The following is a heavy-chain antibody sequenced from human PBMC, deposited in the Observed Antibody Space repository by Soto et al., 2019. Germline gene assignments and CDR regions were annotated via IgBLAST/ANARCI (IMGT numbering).Heavy chain of an antibody. D-gene: IGHD5-12*01. Sequence: EVQLVESGGDFVHPGRSLRLSCAASGFNFDDYAMHCVRQVPGKGLEWVPGISWAGGSSGYADSVKGRFTISRDNAKNSLYLEMKRLRSEYTALYYCAKDHDEDFGYDLDYFNYWGRGTLVTVSS. J-gene: IGHJ4*02. CDR2: ISWAGGSS. CDR3: AKDHDEDFGYDLDYFNY. CDR1: GFNFDDYA. V-gene: IGHV3-9*01.